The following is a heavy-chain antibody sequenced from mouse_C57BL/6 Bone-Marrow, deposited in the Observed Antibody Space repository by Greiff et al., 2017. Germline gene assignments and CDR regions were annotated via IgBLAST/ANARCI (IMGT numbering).Heavy chain of an antibody. CDR3: ARGGYTFAY. CDR2: IYPSDSET. CDR1: GYTFTSYW. V-gene: IGHV1-61*01. J-gene: IGHJ3*01. Sequence: VQLQQPGAELVRPGSSVKLSCKASGYTFTSYWMDWVKQRPGQGLEWIGNIYPSDSETHYNQKFKDKATLTVDKSSSTAYMQLSSLASEDSAGYYGARGGYTFAYWGQGTLVTVSA.